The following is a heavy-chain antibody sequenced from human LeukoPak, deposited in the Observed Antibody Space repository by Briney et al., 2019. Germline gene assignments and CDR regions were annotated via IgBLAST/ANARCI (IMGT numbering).Heavy chain of an antibody. Sequence: SETLSLTCTVSGGSISSYYWSWIRQPPGKGLEWIGYIYYSGSTNYNPSLKRRVTISVDTSKNQFSLKLSSVTAADTAVYYCARDSGYYGSGSLDYWGQGTLVTVSS. CDR2: IYYSGST. J-gene: IGHJ4*02. CDR1: GGSISSYY. CDR3: ARDSGYYGSGSLDY. V-gene: IGHV4-59*12. D-gene: IGHD3-10*01.